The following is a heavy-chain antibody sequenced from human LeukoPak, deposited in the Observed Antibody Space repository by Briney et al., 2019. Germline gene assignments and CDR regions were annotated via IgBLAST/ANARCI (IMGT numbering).Heavy chain of an antibody. CDR3: ASQPGEIRYSYVRGIWFDP. J-gene: IGHJ5*02. CDR1: GGTFSSYA. D-gene: IGHD5-18*01. Sequence: SVKVSCKASGGTFSSYAISWVRQAPGQGLEWMGRIIPILGIANYAQKFQGRVTITADKSTSTAYMELSSLRSEDTAVYYCASQPGEIRYSYVRGIWFDPWGQGTLVTVSS. CDR2: IIPILGIA. V-gene: IGHV1-69*04.